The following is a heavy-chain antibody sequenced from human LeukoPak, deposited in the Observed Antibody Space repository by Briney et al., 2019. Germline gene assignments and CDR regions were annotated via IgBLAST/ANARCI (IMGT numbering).Heavy chain of an antibody. J-gene: IGHJ4*02. CDR2: IYYSGST. CDR3: ARLPERSDLLPSYANSFDW. Sequence: SETLSLTCTVSGGSISSTNYYWARIRQPPGKGLEWIGNIYYSGSTYYNASPNSRITMSIDTSKNRFSLRLSSVTAADTAVFFCARLPERSDLLPSYANSFDWWGQGTLVTVSS. D-gene: IGHD3-9*01. V-gene: IGHV4-39*01. CDR1: GGSISSTNYY.